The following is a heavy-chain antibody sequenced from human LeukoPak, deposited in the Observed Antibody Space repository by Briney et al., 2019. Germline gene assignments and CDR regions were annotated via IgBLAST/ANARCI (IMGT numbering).Heavy chain of an antibody. CDR2: IIPIFGTA. J-gene: IGHJ4*02. Sequence: ASVKVSCKASGGTFSSYAISWVRQAPGQGPEWMGGIIPIFGTANYAQKFQGRVTITADESTSTAYMELSSLRSEDTAVYYCARVADSGYDFGVDYWGQGTLATVSS. V-gene: IGHV1-69*01. CDR3: ARVADSGYDFGVDY. CDR1: GGTFSSYA. D-gene: IGHD5-12*01.